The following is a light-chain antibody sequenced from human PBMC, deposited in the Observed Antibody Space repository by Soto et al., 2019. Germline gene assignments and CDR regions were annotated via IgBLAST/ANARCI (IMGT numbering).Light chain of an antibody. CDR2: AAS. Sequence: LQSTQAPSTLSGSVGDRVTITCRASQSVGYWLAWYQQKPGRAPKLLIYAASSLQSGVSSRFSGSGSGTDFTLTISSLQPEDFATYYCQQGNSFPFTFGPGTKVDIK. CDR3: QQGNSFPFT. CDR1: QSVGYW. V-gene: IGKV1-12*01. J-gene: IGKJ3*01.